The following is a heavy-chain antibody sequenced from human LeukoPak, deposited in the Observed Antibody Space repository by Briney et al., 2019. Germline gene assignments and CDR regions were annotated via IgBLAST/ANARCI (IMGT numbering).Heavy chain of an antibody. V-gene: IGHV3-23*01. J-gene: IGHJ4*02. CDR1: GFTFNSYV. CDR3: AKEFRWSVVESDY. D-gene: IGHD2-21*01. CDR2: ISGSGGST. Sequence: PGGSLRLSCAASGFTFNSYVMSWVRQAPGKGLEWVSAISGSGGSTYYADSVKGRFTISRDNSKNTLYLQMNSLRAEDTAVYYCAKEFRWSVVESDYWGQGTLVTVSS.